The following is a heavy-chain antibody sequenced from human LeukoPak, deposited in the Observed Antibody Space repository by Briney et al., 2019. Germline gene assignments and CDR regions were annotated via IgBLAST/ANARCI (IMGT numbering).Heavy chain of an antibody. Sequence: GGSLRLSCAASGFTFSSYGMHWVRQAPGKGLEWVAVISYDGSNKYYADSVKGRFTISRDNSKNTLYLQMNSLRTEDTALYYCANDNFGSPGYWGQGTLVIVSS. J-gene: IGHJ4*02. D-gene: IGHD3-10*01. V-gene: IGHV3-30*18. CDR1: GFTFSSYG. CDR2: ISYDGSNK. CDR3: ANDNFGSPGY.